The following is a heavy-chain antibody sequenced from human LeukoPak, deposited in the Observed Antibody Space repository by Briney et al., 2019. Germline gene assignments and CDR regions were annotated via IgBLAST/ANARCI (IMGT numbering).Heavy chain of an antibody. CDR3: AKGAKVLRFLERYMDV. D-gene: IGHD3-3*01. J-gene: IGHJ6*03. Sequence: GASVKVSCKASGYTFTGYYMHWVRQAPGQGLEWMGWINPNSGGTNYAQKFQGRVTMTRDTSISTAYMELSRLRSDDTAVYYCAKGAKVLRFLERYMDVWGKGTTVTVSS. V-gene: IGHV1-2*02. CDR1: GYTFTGYY. CDR2: INPNSGGT.